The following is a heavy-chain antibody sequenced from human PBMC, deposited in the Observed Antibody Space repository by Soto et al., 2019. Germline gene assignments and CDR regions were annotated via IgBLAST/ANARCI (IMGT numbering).Heavy chain of an antibody. J-gene: IGHJ4*02. V-gene: IGHV4-31*03. CDR1: GGSINSGGYC. Sequence: QVQLQESGPGLVKPSQTLSLTCTVSGGSINSGGYCWSWIRQHPGKGLDWIGCISYGGSTSYNPSLKSRVTISVDTSTNQCSPKLTSVTAAATAVYYCSRGILVWGQGALITVSS. D-gene: IGHD5-18*01. CDR3: SRGILV. CDR2: ISYGGST.